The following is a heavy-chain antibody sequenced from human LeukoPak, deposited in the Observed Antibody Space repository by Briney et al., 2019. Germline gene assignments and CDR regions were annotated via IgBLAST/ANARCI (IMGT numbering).Heavy chain of an antibody. J-gene: IGHJ4*02. CDR1: GFTFSSYW. V-gene: IGHV3-15*01. Sequence: GGSLRLSCAASGFTFSSYWMHWVRQAPGKGLVWVGRIKSKTDGGTTDYAAPVKGRFTISRDDSKNTLYLQMNSLKSEDTAVYYCTTYYYYDSSGHYLDYWGQGTLVTVSS. D-gene: IGHD3-22*01. CDR2: IKSKTDGGTT. CDR3: TTYYYYDSSGHYLDY.